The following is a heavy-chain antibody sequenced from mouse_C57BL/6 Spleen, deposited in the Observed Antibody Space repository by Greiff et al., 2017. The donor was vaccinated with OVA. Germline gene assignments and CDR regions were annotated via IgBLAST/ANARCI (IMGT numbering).Heavy chain of an antibody. J-gene: IGHJ2*01. CDR3: TRRIPYYGSSYDY. CDR2: IYPGNSDT. Sequence: VQLQQSGTVLARPGASVKMSCKTSGYTFTSYWMHWVKQRPGQGLEWIGAIYPGNSDTSYNQKFKGKAKLTAVTSASTAYMELSRLTNEDSAVYYCTRRIPYYGSSYDYWGQGTTLTVSS. CDR1: GYTFTSYW. D-gene: IGHD1-1*01. V-gene: IGHV1-5*01.